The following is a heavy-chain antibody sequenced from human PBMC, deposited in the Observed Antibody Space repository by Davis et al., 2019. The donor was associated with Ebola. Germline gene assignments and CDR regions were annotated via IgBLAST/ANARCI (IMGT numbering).Heavy chain of an antibody. CDR3: ARGGYGDYGDGFGI. J-gene: IGHJ3*02. V-gene: IGHV1-2*02. Sequence: ASVTVSCKASGYTFTSYGISWVRQAPGQGLEWMGWINPNTGGTNYAQSFQGRVTMTRDRAISTVYMEVTRLTSDDTAVYYCARGGYGDYGDGFGIWGQGTMVIVSS. CDR1: GYTFTSYG. CDR2: INPNTGGT. D-gene: IGHD4-17*01.